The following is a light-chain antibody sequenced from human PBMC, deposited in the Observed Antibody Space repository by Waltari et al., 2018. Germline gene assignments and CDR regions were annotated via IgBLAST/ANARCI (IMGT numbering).Light chain of an antibody. V-gene: IGLV2-14*01. Sequence: QSALTQPASVSGSPGQSITISCTGTSSDVGTYNYVSWYQQHPGKAPKLMIYAVRSRPSGISSRFSGSKSGNTASLTISGLQAEDEADYYCSSDTSSTTGVFGGGTKLTVL. CDR2: AVR. J-gene: IGLJ3*02. CDR1: SSDVGTYNY. CDR3: SSDTSSTTGV.